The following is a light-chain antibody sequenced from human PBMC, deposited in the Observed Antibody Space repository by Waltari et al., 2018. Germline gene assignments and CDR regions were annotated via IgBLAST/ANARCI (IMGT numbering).Light chain of an antibody. CDR1: HSVLSSPNHKNY. J-gene: IGKJ2*01. CDR2: WAS. CDR3: QQCYSSPYT. Sequence: ILITHLPDSLPGPLRHRATLSCRSSHSVLSSPNHKNYLGWYQQKPGQPPKLLIYWASTRESGVPDRFSGSGSGTDFTLTISSLQAEDVAVYYCQQCYSSPYTFGQGTKLEIK. V-gene: IGKV4-1*01.